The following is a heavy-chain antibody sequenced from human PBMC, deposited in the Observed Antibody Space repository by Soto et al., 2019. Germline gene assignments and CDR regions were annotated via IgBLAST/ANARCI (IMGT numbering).Heavy chain of an antibody. CDR2: INPNGGAT. CDR3: ARESGGATATLDYYYCYMDV. CDR1: GDSFNDYY. Sequence: VQLVQSGAEVKKPGASVKVSCKTSGDSFNDYYIHWVRQAPGQGLEGMGWINPNGGATKYAQKFQGRVTVTRDTSIRTVYMERSSLRSDDTALYYCARESGGATATLDYYYCYMDVWGKGPTVTVSS. J-gene: IGHJ6*03. V-gene: IGHV1-2*02. D-gene: IGHD5-12*01.